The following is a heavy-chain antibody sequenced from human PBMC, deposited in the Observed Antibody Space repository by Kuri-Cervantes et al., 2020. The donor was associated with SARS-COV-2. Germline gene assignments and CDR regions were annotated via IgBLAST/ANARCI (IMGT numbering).Heavy chain of an antibody. Sequence: SVKVSCKASGGTFSSYAIRWARQAPGHGLEWRGGIIPIFGTANYAQKSQGRVTITADKSTSTAYMELSSLRSEDTAVYYCARLGYGGNYHYGMDVWGQGTTVTVSS. CDR3: ARLGYGGNYHYGMDV. J-gene: IGHJ6*02. CDR2: IIPIFGTA. CDR1: GGTFSSYA. D-gene: IGHD4-23*01. V-gene: IGHV1-69*06.